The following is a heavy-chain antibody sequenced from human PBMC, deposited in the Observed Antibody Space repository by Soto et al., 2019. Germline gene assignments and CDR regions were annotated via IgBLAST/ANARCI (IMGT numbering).Heavy chain of an antibody. CDR1: GVTFSSYS. CDR2: ISSSSSTI. V-gene: IGHV3-48*01. J-gene: IGHJ4*02. CDR3: ASEIVVVPAAARFDY. Sequence: GGSLRLSCAASGVTFSSYSMNWVRHAPGKGLEWVSYISSSSSTIYYADSVKGRFTISRDNAKNSLYLQMNSLRAEDTAVYYCASEIVVVPAAARFDYWGQGTLVTVSS. D-gene: IGHD2-2*01.